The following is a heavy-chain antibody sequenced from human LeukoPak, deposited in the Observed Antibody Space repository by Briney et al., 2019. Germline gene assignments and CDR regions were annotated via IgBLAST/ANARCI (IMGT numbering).Heavy chain of an antibody. J-gene: IGHJ6*02. Sequence: NPSRTLSLTCAVSGGSISSSNWWSWVRQPPGKGLEWIGSIYHSGSTYYNPSLKSRVTISVDTSKNQFSLKVSSVTDADTAVYYCARAMRMTTVTTNYYYGMDVWGQGSTVIVSS. V-gene: IGHV4-4*02. CDR3: ARAMRMTTVTTNYYYGMDV. D-gene: IGHD4-17*01. CDR2: IYHSGST. CDR1: GGSISSSNW.